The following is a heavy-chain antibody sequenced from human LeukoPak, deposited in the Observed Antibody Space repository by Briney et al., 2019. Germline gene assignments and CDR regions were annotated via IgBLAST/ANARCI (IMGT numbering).Heavy chain of an antibody. CDR2: INHSGST. Sequence: SETLSLTCAVYGGSFSGYYWSWIRQPPGMGLEWIGEINHSGSTNYNPSLKSRVTISVDTSKNQFSLKLSSVTAADTAVYYCARDIRRIIVFNSGAYMGYWGQGTLVTVSS. CDR1: GGSFSGYY. V-gene: IGHV4-34*01. CDR3: ARDIRRIIVFNSGAYMGY. J-gene: IGHJ4*02. D-gene: IGHD1-26*01.